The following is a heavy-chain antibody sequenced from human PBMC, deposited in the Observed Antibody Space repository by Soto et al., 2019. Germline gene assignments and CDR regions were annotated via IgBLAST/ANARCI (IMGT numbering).Heavy chain of an antibody. V-gene: IGHV1-2*02. J-gene: IGHJ5*02. CDR2: INPNSGGT. CDR3: AREERIAAAGRIGNWFDP. Sequence: QEQLVQSGAEVKKPGASVKVSCKASGYTFTGYYMHWVRQAPGQGLEWMGWINPNSGGTNYAQKFQGRVTMTRDTSISTVYMELSRLRSDDTAVYYCAREERIAAAGRIGNWFDPWGQGTLVTVSS. CDR1: GYTFTGYY. D-gene: IGHD6-13*01.